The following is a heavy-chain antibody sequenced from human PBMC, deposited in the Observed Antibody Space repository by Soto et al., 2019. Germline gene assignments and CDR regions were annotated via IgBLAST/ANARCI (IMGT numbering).Heavy chain of an antibody. V-gene: IGHV5-10-1*01. J-gene: IGHJ4*02. CDR1: GYSFTTYW. CDR3: ARGRGYGYVY. D-gene: IGHD5-18*01. CDR2: IDPTDSYT. Sequence: GESLKISCQASGYSFTTYWISWVRQMPGKGLECMGRIDPTDSYTDYGPSFEGHVTMSVDRSINTAYLEWSSLRAEDTAVYYWARGRGYGYVYWGQGTLVTVSS.